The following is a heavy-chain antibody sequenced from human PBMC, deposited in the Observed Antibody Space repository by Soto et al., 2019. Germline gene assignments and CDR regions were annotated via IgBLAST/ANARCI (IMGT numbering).Heavy chain of an antibody. CDR1: GYSSTSYW. J-gene: IGHJ6*02. V-gene: IGHV5-10-1*01. CDR3: ARVSGHPNYYGMDV. Sequence: GESLKISCKGSGYSSTSYWITWVRQMPGKGLEWMGKIEPSDSYTNYSPSFQGHVTISADKSISTAYLQWSSLKASDTAMYYCARVSGHPNYYGMDVWGQGTTVTVSS. CDR2: IEPSDSYT. D-gene: IGHD2-15*01.